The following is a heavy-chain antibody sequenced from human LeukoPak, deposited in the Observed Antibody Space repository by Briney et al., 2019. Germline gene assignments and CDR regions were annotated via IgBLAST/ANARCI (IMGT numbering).Heavy chain of an antibody. CDR2: IGPYNGNT. CDR3: ARFAVHRRLAVAGQFGLDY. Sequence: ASVKVSCKSSGYMLTSHGISWVRQARGQGLEWMGWIGPYNGNTKYAQKFQGRVTVTTDTSTRTAYMELRSLTSDDTAVYYCARFAVHRRLAVAGQFGLDYWGQGTLVTISS. V-gene: IGHV1-18*01. CDR1: GYMLTSHG. J-gene: IGHJ4*02. D-gene: IGHD6-19*01.